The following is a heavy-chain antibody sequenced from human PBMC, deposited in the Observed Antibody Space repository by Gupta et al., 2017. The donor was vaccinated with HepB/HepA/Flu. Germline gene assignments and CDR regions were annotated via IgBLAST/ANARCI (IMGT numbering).Heavy chain of an antibody. V-gene: IGHV3-13*01. CDR2: AGDT. D-gene: IGHD6-13*01. CDR3: ARGVGYSSPPVANDYYYGMDV. J-gene: IGHJ6*02. Sequence: AGDTYYPGSVKGRFTISRENAKNSLYLQMNSLRAGDTAVYYCARGVGYSSPPVANDYYYGMDVWGQGTTVTVSS.